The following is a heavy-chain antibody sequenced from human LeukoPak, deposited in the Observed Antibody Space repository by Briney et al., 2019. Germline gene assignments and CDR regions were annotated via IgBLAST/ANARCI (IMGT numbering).Heavy chain of an antibody. V-gene: IGHV3-23*01. J-gene: IGHJ4*02. CDR1: GFTFSSYG. D-gene: IGHD3-9*01. Sequence: GGSLRLPCAASGFTFSSYGMSWVRQAPGKGLEWVSAISGSGGSTYYADSVKGRFTISRDNSRNTLYLQMNSLRAEDTAVYYCAKVTGYYLYYFDYWGQGTLVTVSS. CDR2: ISGSGGST. CDR3: AKVTGYYLYYFDY.